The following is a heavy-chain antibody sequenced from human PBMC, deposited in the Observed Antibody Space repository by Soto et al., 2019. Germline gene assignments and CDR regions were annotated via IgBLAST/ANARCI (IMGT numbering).Heavy chain of an antibody. Sequence: PGGSLRLSCAASGFTFSSYGMHWVRQAPGKGLEWVAVIWYDGSNKYYADSVKGRFTISRDNSKNTLYLQMNSLRAEDTAVYYCARDRLGMVRPGLINYWGQGTLVTVSS. CDR3: ARDRLGMVRPGLINY. D-gene: IGHD3-10*01. V-gene: IGHV3-33*01. CDR1: GFTFSSYG. J-gene: IGHJ4*02. CDR2: IWYDGSNK.